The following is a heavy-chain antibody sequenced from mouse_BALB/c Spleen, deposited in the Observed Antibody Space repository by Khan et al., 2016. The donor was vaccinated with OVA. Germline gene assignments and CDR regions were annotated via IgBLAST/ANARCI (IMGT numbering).Heavy chain of an antibody. D-gene: IGHD2-4*01. J-gene: IGHJ3*01. CDR3: ARKDYYDYDPFPY. CDR2: ISYSGNT. CDR1: GYSITSEYT. V-gene: IGHV3-2*02. Sequence: EVKLLESGPGLVKPSQSLSLTCTVTGYSITSEYTWNWIRQFPGNKLEWMGFISYSGNTRYNPSLKSRISITQDTSKNQFFLQLNSVTSEDTATYYCARKDYYDYDPFPYWGQGTLVTVSA.